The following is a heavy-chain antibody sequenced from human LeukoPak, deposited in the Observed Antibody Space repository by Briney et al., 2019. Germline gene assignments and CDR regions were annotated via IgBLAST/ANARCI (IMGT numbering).Heavy chain of an antibody. D-gene: IGHD6-19*01. CDR1: GGSFSGYY. V-gene: IGHV4-34*01. CDR3: ARVGLSSGWYGDY. CDR2: INHSGGT. J-gene: IGHJ4*02. Sequence: SETLSLTCAVYGGSFSGYYWSWIRQPPGKGLEWIGEINHSGGTNYNPSLKSRVTISVDTSKNQFSLKLSSVTAADTAVYYCARVGLSSGWYGDYWGQGTLVTVSS.